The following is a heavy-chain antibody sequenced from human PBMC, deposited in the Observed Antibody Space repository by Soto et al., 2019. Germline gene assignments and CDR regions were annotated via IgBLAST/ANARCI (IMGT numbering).Heavy chain of an antibody. V-gene: IGHV1-69*01. D-gene: IGHD6-13*01. Sequence: QVQLVQSGAEVKKPGTSVKVSCKASGVTFSSYAISWVRQAPGQGLEWMGGIIPIFGTANYAQKFQGRVTITADESTSTDYMELSSLRSEDTAVYYCARVEAAAGTGYHYYGMDVWGQGTTVTVSS. CDR2: IIPIFGTA. CDR3: ARVEAAAGTGYHYYGMDV. CDR1: GVTFSSYA. J-gene: IGHJ6*02.